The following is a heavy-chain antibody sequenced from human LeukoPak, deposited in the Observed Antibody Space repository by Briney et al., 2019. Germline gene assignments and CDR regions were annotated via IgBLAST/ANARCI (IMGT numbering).Heavy chain of an antibody. CDR3: ARVGYTDTWYSSPPFDY. J-gene: IGHJ4*02. Sequence: GSLRLSCAASGFTFSSYAMSWVRQAPGKGLEWVSAISGSGGSTYYADSVKGRFTISRDNSKNTLYLQMNSLRAEDTAVYYCARVGYTDTWYSSPPFDYWGQGTLVTVSS. CDR2: ISGSGGST. V-gene: IGHV3-23*01. CDR1: GFTFSSYA. D-gene: IGHD2-15*01.